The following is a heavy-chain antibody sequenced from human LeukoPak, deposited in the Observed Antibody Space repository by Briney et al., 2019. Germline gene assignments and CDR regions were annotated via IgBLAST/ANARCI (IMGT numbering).Heavy chain of an antibody. Sequence: GGSLRLSCAASGFTFSSYCMTWVRQAPGKGLEWVANIKQDGSQKNYVDSVKGRFTISRDNAENSLSLQMNSLTAEDTAVYYCARDPYGGHGYGAFDLWGQGTMVTVSS. CDR3: ARDPYGGHGYGAFDL. V-gene: IGHV3-7*01. D-gene: IGHD2-21*01. CDR1: GFTFSSYC. J-gene: IGHJ3*01. CDR2: IKQDGSQK.